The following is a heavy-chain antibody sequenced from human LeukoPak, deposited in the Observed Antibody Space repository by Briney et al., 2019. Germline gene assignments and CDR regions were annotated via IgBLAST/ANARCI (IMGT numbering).Heavy chain of an antibody. CDR1: GGTFSSYV. CDR2: IIPLFGTG. V-gene: IGHV1-69*01. Sequence: SVTVSCKASGGTFSSYVISWVRQAPGQGLEWMGGIIPLFGTGNYAQKFQGRVTITADESTSTAYMELSSLRSEDTAVYYCARGVDSGSYPDYYYYGMDVWGQGTTVTVSS. J-gene: IGHJ6*02. CDR3: ARGVDSGSYPDYYYYGMDV. D-gene: IGHD1-26*01.